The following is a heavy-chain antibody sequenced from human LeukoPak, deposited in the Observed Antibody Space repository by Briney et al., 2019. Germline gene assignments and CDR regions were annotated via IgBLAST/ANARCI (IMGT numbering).Heavy chain of an antibody. Sequence: KSGGSLRLSCAASGFTFSDYYMSWIRQAPGKGLEWVGRIRTKSDGGTTDYAAPVKGRFTISRDDSKDTLYLQMNSLKSEDTAVYYCTATLGYWGQGTLVTVSS. CDR1: GFTFSDYY. CDR3: TATLGY. CDR2: IRTKSDGGTT. J-gene: IGHJ4*02. V-gene: IGHV3-15*01.